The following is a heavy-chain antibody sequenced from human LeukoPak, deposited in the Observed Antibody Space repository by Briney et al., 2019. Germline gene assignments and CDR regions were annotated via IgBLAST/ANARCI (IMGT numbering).Heavy chain of an antibody. D-gene: IGHD1-1*01. CDR3: ARVHWDGDY. Sequence: SVKVSCKAAGGTFSSYAISGERQASGQGLEWMGGIIPIFGTANYAQNFQRRVTITEDESTSTAYMELSRLRSEDTAVYYCARVHWDGDYWGQGTLVTVSS. J-gene: IGHJ4*02. CDR1: GGTFSSYA. CDR2: IIPIFGTA. V-gene: IGHV1-69*13.